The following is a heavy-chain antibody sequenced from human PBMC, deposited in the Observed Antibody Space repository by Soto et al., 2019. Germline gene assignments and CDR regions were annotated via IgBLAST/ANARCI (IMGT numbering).Heavy chain of an antibody. CDR3: AREGVQHGSGPYYYYGMDV. Sequence: GGFLRLSCAASGFTFDDYAMHWVRQAPGKGLEWVSGISWNSGSIGYADSVKGRFTISRDNAKNSLYLQMNSLRAEDTAVYYCAREGVQHGSGPYYYYGMDVWGQGTTVTVSS. J-gene: IGHJ6*02. CDR2: ISWNSGSI. CDR1: GFTFDDYA. V-gene: IGHV3-9*01. D-gene: IGHD3-10*01.